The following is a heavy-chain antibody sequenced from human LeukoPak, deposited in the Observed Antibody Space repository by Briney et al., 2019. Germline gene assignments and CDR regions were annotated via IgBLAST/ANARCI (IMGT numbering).Heavy chain of an antibody. D-gene: IGHD1-26*01. V-gene: IGHV4-39*01. CDR2: IYYSGST. CDR1: GGSISSSSYY. J-gene: IGHJ5*02. Sequence: SETLPLTCTVSGGSISSSSYYWGWIRQPPGKGLEWIGSIYYSGSTYYNPSLKSRVTISVDTSKNQFSLKLSSVTAADTAVYYCARWSRTYNNWFDPWGQGTLVTVSS. CDR3: ARWSRTYNNWFDP.